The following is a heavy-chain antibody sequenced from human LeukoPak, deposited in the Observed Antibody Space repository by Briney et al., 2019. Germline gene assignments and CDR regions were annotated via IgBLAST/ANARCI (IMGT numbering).Heavy chain of an antibody. CDR3: ATSSSGWLNN. CDR1: GGSISSGGYY. D-gene: IGHD6-19*01. J-gene: IGHJ4*02. V-gene: IGHV4-31*03. Sequence: SQTLSLTCTVSGGSISSGGYYWSWIRQPPGKGLEWIGEINHSGSTNYNPSLKSRVTISVDTSKNQFSLKLSSVTAADTAVYYCATSSSGWLNNWGQGTLVTVSS. CDR2: INHSGST.